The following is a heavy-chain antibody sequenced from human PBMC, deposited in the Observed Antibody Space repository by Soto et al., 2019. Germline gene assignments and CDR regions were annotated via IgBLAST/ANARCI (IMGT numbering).Heavy chain of an antibody. Sequence: PGGSLRLSCAASGFTFSDSAIHWVRQVSGRGLEWVGRIRRKVDNYATVYAASVKGRFTISRDDSKTTAYLQMNSLKTEDTAVYYCVRGQRYSSGWYIDYWGQGTLVTVSS. J-gene: IGHJ4*02. CDR1: GFTFSDSA. CDR2: IRRKVDNYAT. V-gene: IGHV3-73*01. D-gene: IGHD6-19*01. CDR3: VRGQRYSSGWYIDY.